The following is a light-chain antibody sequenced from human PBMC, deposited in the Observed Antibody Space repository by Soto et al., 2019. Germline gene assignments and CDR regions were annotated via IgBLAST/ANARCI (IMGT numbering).Light chain of an antibody. CDR3: QQYNTWPPWT. V-gene: IGKV3-15*01. CDR2: GAS. CDR1: QSISTI. Sequence: EIVLTKTSATLSMSAGERSTLSCRTKQSISTISGWYQQTPGQAPRLLIYGASTRATGIPAWFSGSGSGTEFTLTISSLQSEDFAVYYCQQYNTWPPWTFGQGTKVDIK. J-gene: IGKJ1*01.